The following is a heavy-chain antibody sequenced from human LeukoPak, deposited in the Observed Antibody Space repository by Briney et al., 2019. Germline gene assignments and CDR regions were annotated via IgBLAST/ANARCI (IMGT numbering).Heavy chain of an antibody. J-gene: IGHJ3*02. CDR3: ARQETSSYNGAFDI. D-gene: IGHD1-26*01. V-gene: IGHV3-7*01. CDR2: IKKDGSEM. Sequence: GGSLRLSCEASGLIFSSYWMSWVRQAPGEGLEWVANIKKDGSEMYYVDSVKGRFTISRDNAKNSLYLQMNSLRADDTAVYHCARQETSSYNGAFDIWGQGTMVTVSS. CDR1: GLIFSSYW.